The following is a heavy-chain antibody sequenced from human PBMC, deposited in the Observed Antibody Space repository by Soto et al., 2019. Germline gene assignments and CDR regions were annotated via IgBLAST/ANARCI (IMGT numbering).Heavy chain of an antibody. D-gene: IGHD3-22*01. V-gene: IGHV3-30-3*01. CDR1: GFTFSSYA. Sequence: GGSLRLSCAASGFTFSSYAMHWVRQAPGKGLEWVAVISYDGSNKYYADSVKGRFTISRDNSKNTLYLQMNSLRAEDTAVYYCARDLYYDSSGYPRRAPNWFDPWGQGTLVTVSS. CDR3: ARDLYYDSSGYPRRAPNWFDP. CDR2: ISYDGSNK. J-gene: IGHJ5*02.